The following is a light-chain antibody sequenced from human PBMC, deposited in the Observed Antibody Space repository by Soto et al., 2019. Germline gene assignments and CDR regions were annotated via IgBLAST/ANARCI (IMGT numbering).Light chain of an antibody. CDR1: SSNIGGNS. V-gene: IGLV1-51*01. CDR2: DDN. CDR3: GSWDSSLSAYV. J-gene: IGLJ1*01. Sequence: QSVLTQPPSVSAAPGQKVTISCSGSSSNIGGNSVSWYQQLPGTAPKLLIYDDNKRPAGIPDRFSGSKSGTSATLGITGFQTGDEADYYCGSWDSSLSAYVFGTGTKSPS.